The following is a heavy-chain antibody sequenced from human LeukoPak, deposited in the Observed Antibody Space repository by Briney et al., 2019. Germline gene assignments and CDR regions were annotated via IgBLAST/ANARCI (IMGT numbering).Heavy chain of an antibody. D-gene: IGHD4-17*01. Sequence: GGSLRLSCAASGFTVSSNYMSWVRQAPGKGLEWVSILYSGGSTYHADSVEGRFTISRDISKNTVYLHMNRLRAEDTAVYFCARSGWTVSTPFDYWGQGTLVTVSP. J-gene: IGHJ4*02. CDR3: ARSGWTVSTPFDY. CDR1: GFTVSSNY. CDR2: LYSGGST. V-gene: IGHV3-66*01.